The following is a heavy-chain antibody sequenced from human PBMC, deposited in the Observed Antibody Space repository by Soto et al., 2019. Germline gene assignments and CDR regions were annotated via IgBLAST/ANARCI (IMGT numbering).Heavy chain of an antibody. CDR3: ARGYGDFEY. Sequence: EVQLVESGGGLVQPGGSLRLSCAASGFTFSTYIMNWVRQAPGKGLEWISFISSGSSSIYYADTVKGRLTISRDNARNSLYLQMNSLTDEDTAVYYCARGYGDFEYWGQGTLVTVSS. V-gene: IGHV3-48*02. D-gene: IGHD4-17*01. CDR2: ISSGSSSI. CDR1: GFTFSTYI. J-gene: IGHJ4*02.